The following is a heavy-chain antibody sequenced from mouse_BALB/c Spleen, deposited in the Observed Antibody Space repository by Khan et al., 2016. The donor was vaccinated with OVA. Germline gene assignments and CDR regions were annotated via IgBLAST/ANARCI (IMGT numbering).Heavy chain of an antibody. J-gene: IGHJ2*01. V-gene: IGHV3-5*02. D-gene: IGHD2-2*01. Sequence: EVKLLESGPGLVKPSQTVSLTCTVTGISITTGNYRWSWIRQFPGNKLEWIGYIFYSGTTTYNPSLASRASITRDTSKHQFFLEMNSLTAEDRATYYCARDRGGFDSYYFDYWGQGTTLTASS. CDR1: GISITTGNYR. CDR3: ARDRGGFDSYYFDY. CDR2: IFYSGTT.